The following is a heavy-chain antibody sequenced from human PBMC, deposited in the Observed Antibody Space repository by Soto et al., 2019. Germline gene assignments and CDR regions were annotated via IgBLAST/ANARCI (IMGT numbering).Heavy chain of an antibody. V-gene: IGHV3-53*01. CDR3: ARDSWVGFDY. CDR1: GFTVSSNY. Sequence: EVQLVESGGGLIQPGGSLGLSCAVSGFTVSSNYMSWVRQAPGKGLEWVSVIYSGGTTYYADSVKGRFTISRDNSENTLYLQMNSLRAEDTAVYYCARDSWVGFDYWGQGTLVTVSS. J-gene: IGHJ4*02. CDR2: IYSGGTT. D-gene: IGHD2-15*01.